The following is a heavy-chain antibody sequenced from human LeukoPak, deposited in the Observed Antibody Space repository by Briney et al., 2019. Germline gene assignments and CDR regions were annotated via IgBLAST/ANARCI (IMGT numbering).Heavy chain of an antibody. CDR1: GGSISSSSYY. CDR2: IYYSGST. V-gene: IGHV4-39*07. D-gene: IGHD2-2*01. CDR3: ARVTLRGYCSSTSCYPATAGAFDI. J-gene: IGHJ3*02. Sequence: SETLSLTCTVSGGSISSSSYYWGWIRQPPGKGLEWIGSIYYSGSTYYNPSLKSRVTISVDTSKNQFSLKLSSVTAADTAVYYCARVTLRGYCSSTSCYPATAGAFDIWGQGTMVTVSS.